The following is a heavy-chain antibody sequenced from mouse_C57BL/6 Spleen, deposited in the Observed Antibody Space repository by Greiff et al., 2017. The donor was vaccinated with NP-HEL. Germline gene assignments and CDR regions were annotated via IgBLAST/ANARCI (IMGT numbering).Heavy chain of an antibody. CDR1: GYSFTSYY. J-gene: IGHJ3*01. V-gene: IGHV1-66*01. D-gene: IGHD1-1*01. CDR3: AINYYGSSLAWFVY. CDR2: IYPGSGNT. Sequence: VQLQQSGPELVKPGASVKISCKASGYSFTSYYIHWVKQRPGQGLEWIGWIYPGSGNTKYNEKFKGKATLTADTSSSTAYMQLSSLTSEDSAVYYCAINYYGSSLAWFVYWGQGTLVTVSA.